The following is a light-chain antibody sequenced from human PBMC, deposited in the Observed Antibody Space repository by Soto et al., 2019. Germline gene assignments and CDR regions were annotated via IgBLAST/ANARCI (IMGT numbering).Light chain of an antibody. Sequence: EIVMTQSPVTLSVSPGERVTLSCRASQSVNINLAWYQQRPGQAPRVLIYGASNRASGIPDRFSGSGSGTDFTLTISSLEPDDFALYYCQQYKDWPPLTCGGATRVEIK. V-gene: IGKV3D-15*01. J-gene: IGKJ4*01. CDR1: QSVNIN. CDR3: QQYKDWPPLT. CDR2: GAS.